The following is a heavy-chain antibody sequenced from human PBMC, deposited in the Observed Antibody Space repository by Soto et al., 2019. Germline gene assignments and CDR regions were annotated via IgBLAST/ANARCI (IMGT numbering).Heavy chain of an antibody. V-gene: IGHV4-59*08. CDR3: ARQPESTSYFDY. Sequence: SETLSLTCTVSGGSISSYYWSWIRQPPGKGLEWIGYIYYSGSTNYNPSLKSRVSIFVDRSKNQFSLELNSATAADRAVYYCARQPESTSYFDYWGQGILVTVSS. CDR2: IYYSGST. CDR1: GGSISSYY. J-gene: IGHJ4*02. D-gene: IGHD2-2*01.